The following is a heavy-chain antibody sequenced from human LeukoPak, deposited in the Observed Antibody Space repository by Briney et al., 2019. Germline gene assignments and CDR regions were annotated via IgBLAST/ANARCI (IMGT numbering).Heavy chain of an antibody. V-gene: IGHV2-5*01. CDR1: GFSLSTSGVG. J-gene: IGHJ5*02. CDR3: ARVVPAAPYEDWFDP. D-gene: IGHD2-2*01. Sequence: SGPTLVNPTQTLTLTCTFSGFSLSTSGVGVGWIRQPPGKALEWLALIYWNDDKRYSPSLKSRLTITKDTSKNQVVLPMTNMDPVDTATYYCARVVPAAPYEDWFDPWGQGTLVTVSS. CDR2: IYWNDDK.